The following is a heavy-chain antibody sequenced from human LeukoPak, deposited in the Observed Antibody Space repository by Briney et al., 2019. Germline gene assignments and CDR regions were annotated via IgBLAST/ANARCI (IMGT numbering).Heavy chain of an antibody. CDR2: ISSSSSYI. D-gene: IGHD3-22*01. CDR1: GFTFSSYS. J-gene: IGHJ4*02. Sequence: GGSLRLSCAASGFTFSSYSMNWVRQAPGKGLEWVSSISSSSSYIYYADSVKGRFTISRDNSKNSLYLQMNSLRAEDTALYYCAKGGQHYYDSSGYPPPDYWGQGTLVTVSS. V-gene: IGHV3-21*04. CDR3: AKGGQHYYDSSGYPPPDY.